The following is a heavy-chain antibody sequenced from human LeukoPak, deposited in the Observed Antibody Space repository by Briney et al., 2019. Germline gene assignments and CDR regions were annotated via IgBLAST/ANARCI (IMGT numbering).Heavy chain of an antibody. CDR1: GGTFSSYA. D-gene: IGHD2-2*01. Sequence: GASVKVSCKASGGTFSSYAISWVRQAPGQGLEWMGEIIPIFGTANYAQKFQGRVTITADESTSTAYMELSSLRSEDTAVYYCARDSSSTSCYAGPPNWGQGTLVTVSS. CDR2: IIPIFGTA. V-gene: IGHV1-69*13. CDR3: ARDSSSTSCYAGPPN. J-gene: IGHJ4*02.